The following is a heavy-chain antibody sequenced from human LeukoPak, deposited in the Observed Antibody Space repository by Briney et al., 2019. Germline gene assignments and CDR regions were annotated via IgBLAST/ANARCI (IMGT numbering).Heavy chain of an antibody. CDR2: ITLYNGNT. D-gene: IGHD2-15*01. CDR1: GYTFTYCS. J-gene: IGHJ5*02. Sequence: ASVKVSCKASGYTFTYCSLHWLQQAPGQGLERMRWITLYNGNTNYAKKFQGRVTITRDMSLRTAYIELSSLRSEDSAVYYWARFPRQIVVVVAAGWFDPWGQGTLVTVPS. CDR3: ARFPRQIVVVVAAGWFDP. V-gene: IGHV1-68*01.